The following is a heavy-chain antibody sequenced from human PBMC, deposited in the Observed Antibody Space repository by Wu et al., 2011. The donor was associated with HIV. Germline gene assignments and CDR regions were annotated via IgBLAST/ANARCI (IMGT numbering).Heavy chain of an antibody. CDR3: VRDKFAVTPLGYFDL. CDR1: GNTFSGYA. V-gene: IGHV1-2*02. CDR2: INPKSGGT. J-gene: IGHJ2*01. D-gene: IGHD4-17*01. Sequence: QVQLVQSGAEVKKAGSSVKVSCKASGNTFSGYAVSWVRQAPGQGLEWMGWINPKSGGTKFAQKFLGRVTMTRDTSISTTYMELNNLRSDDTAVYFCVRDKFAVTPLGYFDLWGRGTLLAVSS.